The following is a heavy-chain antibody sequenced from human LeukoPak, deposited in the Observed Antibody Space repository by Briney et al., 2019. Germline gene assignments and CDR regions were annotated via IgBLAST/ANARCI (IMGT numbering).Heavy chain of an antibody. D-gene: IGHD2-15*01. CDR1: SGTFSGYY. Sequence: SETLSLTCAVYSGTFSGYYWSWIRQPPGKGLEWIGEINHRGSTNYNPSLKSRVTISVNTSKNQVSLKLNSVTAADTAVYYCARGHIVVVVATTRSDAFDMWGQGTMVTVSS. CDR2: INHRGST. CDR3: ARGHIVVVVATTRSDAFDM. J-gene: IGHJ3*02. V-gene: IGHV4-34*01.